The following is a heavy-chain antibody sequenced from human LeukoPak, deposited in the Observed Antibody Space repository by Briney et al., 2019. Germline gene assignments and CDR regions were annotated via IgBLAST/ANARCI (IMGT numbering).Heavy chain of an antibody. CDR1: GDSISSYY. V-gene: IGHV4-59*01. J-gene: IGHJ6*03. CDR2: IYYSGST. Sequence: SETLSLTCTVSGDSISSYYWSWIRQPPGKGLEWIGYIYYSGSTNYNPSLKSRVTISVDTSKNQFSLKVSSVIAADTVVYYCARTHCSGGSCYSGLLYFYYMDVWGKGTTVTVSS. D-gene: IGHD2-15*01. CDR3: ARTHCSGGSCYSGLLYFYYMDV.